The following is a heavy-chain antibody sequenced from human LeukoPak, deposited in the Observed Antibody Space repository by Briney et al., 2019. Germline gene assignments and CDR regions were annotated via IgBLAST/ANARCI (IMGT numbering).Heavy chain of an antibody. D-gene: IGHD3-3*01. V-gene: IGHV1-2*02. J-gene: IGHJ4*02. CDR1: GYTFSGYY. CDR3: ARAYYDFWSGYQGLGSGVEL. Sequence: ASVKVSCKASGYTFSGYYIHWVRQAPGQGLEWMGWINPNSGGTNYAQKFQGRVTMTRDTSISTAYMELSRLRSDDTAVYYCARAYYDFWSGYQGLGSGVELWGQGTLVTVSS. CDR2: INPNSGGT.